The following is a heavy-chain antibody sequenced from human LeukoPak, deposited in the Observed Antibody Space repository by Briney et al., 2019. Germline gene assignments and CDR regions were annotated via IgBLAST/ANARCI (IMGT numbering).Heavy chain of an antibody. CDR2: IIPIFGTA. V-gene: IGHV1-69*05. J-gene: IGHJ4*02. CDR3: ARDYCSSTSCHRALNY. D-gene: IGHD2-2*01. CDR1: GGTFSSYA. Sequence: SVTVSCKASGGTFSSYAISWVRQAPGQGLEWMGGIIPIFGTANYAQKFQGRVTITTDESTSTAYMELSSLRSEDTAVYCCARDYCSSTSCHRALNYWGQGTLVTVSS.